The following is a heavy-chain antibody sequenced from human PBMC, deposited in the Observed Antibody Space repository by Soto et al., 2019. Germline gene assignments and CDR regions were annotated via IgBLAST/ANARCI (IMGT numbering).Heavy chain of an antibody. D-gene: IGHD3-3*01. Sequence: SETLSLTCAVYGGSFSGYYWSWIRQPPGKGLEWIGEINHSGSTNYNPSLKSRVTISVDTSKNQFSLKLGSVTAADTAVYYCARVPRYYDFWSGYKPVYYYYGMDVWGQGTTVTVSS. CDR3: ARVPRYYDFWSGYKPVYYYYGMDV. V-gene: IGHV4-34*01. CDR2: INHSGST. CDR1: GGSFSGYY. J-gene: IGHJ6*02.